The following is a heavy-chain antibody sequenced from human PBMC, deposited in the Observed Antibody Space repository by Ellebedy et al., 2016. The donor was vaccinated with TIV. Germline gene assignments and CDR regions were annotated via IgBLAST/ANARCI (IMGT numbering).Heavy chain of an antibody. J-gene: IGHJ4*02. Sequence: SETLSLPCPVSAGSIRSYSWSCIRQPPGRVLECIGYIFHIGNPYYNPSLKCRVTLSIDTSTNQFALKLTSVTAADTAVYFCAKHHNQFRSGLDFDSWGQGALVTVSS. CDR3: AKHHNQFRSGLDFDS. CDR1: AGSIRSYS. V-gene: IGHV4-59*08. D-gene: IGHD6-19*01. CDR2: IFHIGNP.